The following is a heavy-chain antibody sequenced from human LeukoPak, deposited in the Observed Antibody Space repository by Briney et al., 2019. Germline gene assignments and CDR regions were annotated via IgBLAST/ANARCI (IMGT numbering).Heavy chain of an antibody. Sequence: ASVKVSCKASGYTFTSYGISWVRQAPGQGLEWMGGIIPIFGTANYAQKFQGRVTITADESTSTAYMELSSLRSEDTAVYYCARDKYYDFWSGYREYYFDYWGQGTLVTVSS. CDR2: IIPIFGTA. CDR3: ARDKYYDFWSGYREYYFDY. V-gene: IGHV1-69*13. D-gene: IGHD3-3*01. J-gene: IGHJ4*02. CDR1: GYTFTSYG.